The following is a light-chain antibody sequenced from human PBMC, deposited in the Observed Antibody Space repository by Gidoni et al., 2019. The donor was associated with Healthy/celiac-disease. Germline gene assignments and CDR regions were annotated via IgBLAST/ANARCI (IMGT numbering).Light chain of an antibody. CDR1: QSVRSSY. Sequence: EMVLTQSPGTLSLSPGERATLSCRASQSVRSSYLAWYQQKPGQAPRLLIYGASSRATGIPDRFSGSGSGTDFTLTISRLEPEDFAVYYCQQYGSSPQTFGQGTKVEIK. CDR3: QQYGSSPQT. V-gene: IGKV3-20*01. J-gene: IGKJ1*01. CDR2: GAS.